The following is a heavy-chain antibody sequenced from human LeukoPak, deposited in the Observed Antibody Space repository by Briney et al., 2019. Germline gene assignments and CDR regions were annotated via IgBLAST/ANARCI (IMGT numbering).Heavy chain of an antibody. J-gene: IGHJ4*02. CDR2: VNLQGST. CDR3: AREGGPYRPLDY. V-gene: IGHV4-4*02. Sequence: PSGTLSLTCGASGGSITNTNYWTWVRQPPGKGLEWIGEVNLQGSTNYNPSLMGRVAISVDTSENHISLQLTSVTAADTAVYYCAREGGPYRPLDYSGQGTLVTVSS. CDR1: GGSITNTNY.